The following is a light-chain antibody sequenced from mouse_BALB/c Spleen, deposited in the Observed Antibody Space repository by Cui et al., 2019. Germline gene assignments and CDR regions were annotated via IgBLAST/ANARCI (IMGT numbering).Light chain of an antibody. J-gene: IGKJ5*01. CDR1: SSVSY. CDR2: LTS. V-gene: IGKV4-68*01. Sequence: QIFLTESPALMSASSGAKITMTCSASSSVSYMDWYQQKPRASPKPWIYLTSNLAAGVPARFSGSGSGTSYSLTISSMEAEDAATYYCEQWSSNPLTFGAGTKLELK. CDR3: EQWSSNPLT.